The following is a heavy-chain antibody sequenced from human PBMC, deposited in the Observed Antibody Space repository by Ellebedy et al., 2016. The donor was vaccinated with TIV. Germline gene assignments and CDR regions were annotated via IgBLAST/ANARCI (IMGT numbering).Heavy chain of an antibody. CDR1: GYSISSGYY. Sequence: SETLSLXXTVSGYSISSGYYWGWIRQPPGKGLVWIGSIYHSGSTYYNPSLKSRVTISVDTSKNQFSLKLSSVTAADTAVYYCARDIQLWFYYFDYWGQGTLVTVSS. D-gene: IGHD5-18*01. CDR3: ARDIQLWFYYFDY. CDR2: IYHSGST. J-gene: IGHJ4*02. V-gene: IGHV4-38-2*02.